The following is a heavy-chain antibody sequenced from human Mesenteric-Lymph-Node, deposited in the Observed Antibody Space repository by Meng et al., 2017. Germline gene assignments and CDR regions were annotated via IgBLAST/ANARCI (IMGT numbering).Heavy chain of an antibody. CDR1: GGSISSIGYD. J-gene: IGHJ4*02. CDR3: ARTRSSGWSFDY. D-gene: IGHD6-19*01. CDR2: IYHSGST. Sequence: QLQESGPGRGKPSGALALSCACFGGSISSIGYDWDWVRQPPGKGLEWIGAIYHSGSTSYNPSLQSRVTISVDKSKNQFSLKLSSVTAADTAVYYCARTRSSGWSFDYWGQGTLVTVSS. V-gene: IGHV4-39*07.